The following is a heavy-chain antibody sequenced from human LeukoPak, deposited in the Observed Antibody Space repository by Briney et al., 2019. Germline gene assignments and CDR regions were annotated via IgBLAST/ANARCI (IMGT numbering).Heavy chain of an antibody. V-gene: IGHV3-66*01. Sequence: GGSLRLSCAASGFTVTNNYMSWVRQAPGKGLEWVSVIYACGTTSYADSVKGRFTISRDSSKNTLYLKMNCLRAEDTAVYYCAREGYASGTRYGMDVWGQGTTVTVSS. CDR2: IYACGTT. J-gene: IGHJ6*02. CDR3: AREGYASGTRYGMDV. D-gene: IGHD3-10*01. CDR1: GFTVTNNY.